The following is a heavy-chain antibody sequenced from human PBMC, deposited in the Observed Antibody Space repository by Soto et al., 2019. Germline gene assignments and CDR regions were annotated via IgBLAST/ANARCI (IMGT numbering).Heavy chain of an antibody. D-gene: IGHD3-16*01. CDR3: ASVLGYIVYYYYYGMDV. V-gene: IGHV3-30-3*01. CDR1: GFTFSSYA. Sequence: GGSLRLSCAASGFTFSSYAMHWVRQAPGKGLEWVAVISHDGSNKYYADSVKGRFTISRDNSKNTLYLQMNSLTAEDTAVYFCASVLGYIVYYYYYGMDVWGQGTTVTVSS. J-gene: IGHJ6*02. CDR2: ISHDGSNK.